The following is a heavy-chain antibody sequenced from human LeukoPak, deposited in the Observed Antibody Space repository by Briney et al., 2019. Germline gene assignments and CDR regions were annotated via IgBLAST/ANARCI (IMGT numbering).Heavy chain of an antibody. J-gene: IGHJ4*02. D-gene: IGHD6-13*01. V-gene: IGHV1-18*01. Sequence: ASVTVSCKASGYTFTSCGISWVRQAPAQGLEWMGWITAYNDNTYYEQKLQGRGTMTTDTYTSTAYMELRSLRSDDTAVYARDLRRGSSSWYVSGGDYWGQGTLVTVSS. CDR2: ITAYNDNT. CDR1: GYTFTSCG. CDR3: DLRRGSSSWYVSGGDY.